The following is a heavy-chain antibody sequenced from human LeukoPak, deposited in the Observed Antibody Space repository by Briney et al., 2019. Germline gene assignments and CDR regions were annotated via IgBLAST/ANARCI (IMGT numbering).Heavy chain of an antibody. CDR2: IYTSENT. Sequence: SETLSLTCPVYGRSISSGRYYWSWIRQPAGKGLEWIGRIYTSENTSYHPSLKTRLTVSVNTSKNQFSLKLSSVTAADTAVYYCARDGLWAFDIWGQGTLVTVSS. CDR3: ARDGLWAFDI. CDR1: GRSISSGRYY. J-gene: IGHJ3*02. V-gene: IGHV4-61*02.